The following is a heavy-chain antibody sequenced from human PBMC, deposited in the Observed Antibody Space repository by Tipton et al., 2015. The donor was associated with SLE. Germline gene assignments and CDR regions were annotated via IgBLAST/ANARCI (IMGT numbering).Heavy chain of an antibody. CDR3: ARLGAAGSDY. V-gene: IGHV3-20*04. D-gene: IGHD6-13*01. CDR1: GFSFDAYG. Sequence: SLRLSCAASGFSFDAYGMSWVRQAPGKGLEWVSGINWSGGLTGYADSVKDRFTISRDNAKNSLYLQMNNLRAEDTAVYYCARLGAAGSDYWGQGTLVTVSS. CDR2: INWSGGLT. J-gene: IGHJ4*02.